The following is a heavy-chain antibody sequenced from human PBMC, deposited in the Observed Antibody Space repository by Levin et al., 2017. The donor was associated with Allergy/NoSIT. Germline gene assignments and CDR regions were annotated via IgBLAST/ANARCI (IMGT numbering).Heavy chain of an antibody. CDR2: ISSSSSYI. Sequence: PGGSLRLSCAASGFTFSSYSMNWVRQAPGKGLEWVSSISSSSSYIYYADSVKGRFTISRDNAKNSLYLQMNSLRAEDTAVYYCARDGMIAARAYNWFDPWGQGTLVTVSS. CDR3: ARDGMIAARAYNWFDP. J-gene: IGHJ5*02. V-gene: IGHV3-21*01. CDR1: GFTFSSYS. D-gene: IGHD6-6*01.